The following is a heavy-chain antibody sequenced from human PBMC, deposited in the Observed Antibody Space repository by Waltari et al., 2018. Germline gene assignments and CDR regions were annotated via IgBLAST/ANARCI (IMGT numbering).Heavy chain of an antibody. CDR2: INPNSGGT. Sequence: QVQLVQSGAEVKTPRASVKLSCKVSGYTPTAFSMHWVRQAPGQGLEWMGWINPNSGGTSNAQKLQGRVTMTRDTSMSTAYMELSRVRSDDTAVYYCARDRGNWNDGDYWGQGTLVTVSS. CDR1: GYTPTAFS. CDR3: ARDRGNWNDGDY. J-gene: IGHJ4*02. V-gene: IGHV1-2*02. D-gene: IGHD1-20*01.